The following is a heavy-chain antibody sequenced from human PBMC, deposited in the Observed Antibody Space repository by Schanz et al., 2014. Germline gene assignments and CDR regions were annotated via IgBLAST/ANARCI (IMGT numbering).Heavy chain of an antibody. CDR3: TSGQWVGHDS. J-gene: IGHJ4*02. V-gene: IGHV3-11*01. CDR2: ISGSTTTV. CDR1: GPTFSDYF. D-gene: IGHD6-19*01. Sequence: QVQLVESGGRLVKPGGSLRLSCSASGPTFSDYFISWVRQAPGKGLEWISYISGSTTTVHYADSVRGRFTVSRDNANNSVYLQMNSLRVEDTAVYYGTSGQWVGHDSWGQGTLVTVSS.